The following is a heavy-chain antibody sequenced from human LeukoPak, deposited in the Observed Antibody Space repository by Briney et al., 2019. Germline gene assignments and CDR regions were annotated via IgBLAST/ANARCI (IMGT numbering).Heavy chain of an antibody. Sequence: SLRLSCAASGFTFDDYAMHWVRQAPGKGLEWVSGISWNSGSIGYADSVKGRFTISRDNAKNFLYLQMNSLRAEDTALYYCAKIGSSGWYGRDYFDYWGQGTLVTVSS. J-gene: IGHJ4*02. D-gene: IGHD6-19*01. CDR3: AKIGSSGWYGRDYFDY. CDR2: ISWNSGSI. CDR1: GFTFDDYA. V-gene: IGHV3-9*01.